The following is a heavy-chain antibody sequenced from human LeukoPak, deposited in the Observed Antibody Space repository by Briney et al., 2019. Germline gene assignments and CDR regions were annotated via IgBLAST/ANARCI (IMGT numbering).Heavy chain of an antibody. D-gene: IGHD4-17*01. J-gene: IGHJ4*02. CDR2: ISNSGGST. Sequence: PGGSLRLSCAASGFTFSSYVMSWVRQAPGKGLEWVSSISNSGGSTYYADSVKGRFTISRDNSKNTLYLQMNSLRAEDTAVYHCATTVTTGDFDYWGQGTLVTVSS. V-gene: IGHV3-23*01. CDR3: ATTVTTGDFDY. CDR1: GFTFSSYV.